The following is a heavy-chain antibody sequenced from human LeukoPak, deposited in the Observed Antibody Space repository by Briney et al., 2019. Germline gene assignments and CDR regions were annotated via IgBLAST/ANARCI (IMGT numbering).Heavy chain of an antibody. CDR2: ISSSSSHT. Sequence: KPGGSLRLSCAASGFTFSDYYMTWIRQAPGKGLECVSYISSSSSHTNYADSVEGRFTISRDNAKNSLYLQMNSLRAEDTAVYYCARDYDSSGYFDYWGQGILVTVSS. V-gene: IGHV3-11*05. CDR3: ARDYDSSGYFDY. D-gene: IGHD3-22*01. J-gene: IGHJ4*02. CDR1: GFTFSDYY.